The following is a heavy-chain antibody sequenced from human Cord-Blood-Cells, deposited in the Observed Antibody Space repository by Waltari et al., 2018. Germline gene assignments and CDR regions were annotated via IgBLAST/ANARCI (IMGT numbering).Heavy chain of an antibody. CDR1: GGSISSGDYY. J-gene: IGHJ6*02. V-gene: IGHV4-30-4*08. CDR3: ARDKPYSSSSRYGMDV. D-gene: IGHD6-6*01. Sequence: QVQLQESGPGLVKPSQTLSLTCTVSGGSISSGDYYWSWIRQPPGKGLEWIGYIYYRGSTSYNPSLKSRVTISVDTSKNQFSLKLSSVTAADTAVYYCARDKPYSSSSRYGMDVWGQGTTVTVSS. CDR2: IYYRGST.